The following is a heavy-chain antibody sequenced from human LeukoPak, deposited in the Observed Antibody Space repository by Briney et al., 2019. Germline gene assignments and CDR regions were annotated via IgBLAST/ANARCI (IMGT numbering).Heavy chain of an antibody. V-gene: IGHV3-48*03. D-gene: IGHD3-10*01. CDR2: ISSSGSTI. Sequence: PGGSLRLSCAASGFTFSSYEMNWVRQAPGKGLEWVSYISSSGSTIYYADSVKGRFTISRDNAKNSLYLQMNSLRAEDTAVYYCARDGSSWFGELLDYYFDYWGQGTLVTVSS. CDR1: GFTFSSYE. J-gene: IGHJ4*02. CDR3: ARDGSSWFGELLDYYFDY.